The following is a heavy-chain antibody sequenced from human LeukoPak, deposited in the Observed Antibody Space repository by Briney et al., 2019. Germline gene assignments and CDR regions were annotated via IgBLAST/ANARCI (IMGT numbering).Heavy chain of an antibody. V-gene: IGHV3-23*01. Sequence: GGSLRPSCATSGFIFSTYAMTWVRQAPGKGLEWVSTIGGSGGTTYYADSVKGRFTISRDNSKNTLYLQMDSLRAEDAAVYYCAKEVGSYQRLYYGMDVWGKGTTVTVSS. CDR2: IGGSGGTT. J-gene: IGHJ6*04. D-gene: IGHD2-2*01. CDR3: AKEVGSYQRLYYGMDV. CDR1: GFIFSTYA.